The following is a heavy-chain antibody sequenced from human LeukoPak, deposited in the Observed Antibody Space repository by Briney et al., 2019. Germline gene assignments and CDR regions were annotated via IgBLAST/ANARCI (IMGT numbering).Heavy chain of an antibody. Sequence: PGGSLRLSCAASGFTVSSNYMSWVSQAPGKGLEWVSVIYSGGSTYYADSVKGRFTISRDNSKNTLYLQMNSLRAEDTAVYYCVNLGLIDGARSVYWGQGTLVTVSS. D-gene: IGHD3-22*01. V-gene: IGHV3-53*01. CDR1: GFTVSSNY. CDR2: IYSGGST. J-gene: IGHJ4*02. CDR3: VNLGLIDGARSVY.